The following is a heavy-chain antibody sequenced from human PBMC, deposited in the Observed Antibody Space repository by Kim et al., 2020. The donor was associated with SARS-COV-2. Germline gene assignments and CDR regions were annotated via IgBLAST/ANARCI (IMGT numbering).Heavy chain of an antibody. CDR2: ITYDGSKK. V-gene: IGHV3-7*01. CDR1: GFTFSSYW. Sequence: GGSLRLSCAASGFTFSSYWMRWVRQAPGKGLEWVAHITYDGSKKYYADSVKGRFTISRDNAKNTLYLQMNSLRAEDTAVYYCARDGLGGNYGMEVWGQGTTVTVSS. D-gene: IGHD3-16*01. CDR3: ARDGLGGNYGMEV. J-gene: IGHJ6*02.